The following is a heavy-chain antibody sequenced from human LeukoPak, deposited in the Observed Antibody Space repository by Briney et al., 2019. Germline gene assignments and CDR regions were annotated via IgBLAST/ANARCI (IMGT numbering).Heavy chain of an antibody. D-gene: IGHD4-11*01. CDR3: ARRVRSADYRLDY. CDR1: GGSFTIYP. V-gene: IGHV4-34*01. J-gene: IGHJ4*02. Sequence: SETLSLTCAVYGGSFTIYPWTWIRQPPGKSLEWVGEISPSGNTQYNPSLKSRVTISLDASKSQFYLKLNSVTAADTAVYYCARRVRSADYRLDYWGQGTLVTVSS. CDR2: ISPSGNT.